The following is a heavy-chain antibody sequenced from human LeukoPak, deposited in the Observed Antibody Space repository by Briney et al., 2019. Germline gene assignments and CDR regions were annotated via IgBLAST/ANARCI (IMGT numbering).Heavy chain of an antibody. D-gene: IGHD6-19*01. CDR1: GGTFSSYA. CDR3: ARLAVAGTNFDY. CDR2: IIPIFGTA. V-gene: IGHV1-69*01. Sequence: SVKVSCKASGGTFSSYAISWVRQAPGQGLEWMGGIIPIFGTANYAQKFQGRVTITADESTSTAYMELSSLRSEDTAVYYCARLAVAGTNFDYWGQGTLVTVSS. J-gene: IGHJ4*02.